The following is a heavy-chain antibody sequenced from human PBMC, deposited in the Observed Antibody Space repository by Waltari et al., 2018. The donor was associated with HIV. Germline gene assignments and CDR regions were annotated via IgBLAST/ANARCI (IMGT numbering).Heavy chain of an antibody. V-gene: IGHV4-4*02. CDR3: ARFPLATGTFWFDP. D-gene: IGHD1-1*01. Sequence: QVQLQESGPGLVKPSGTLSLTCAVSGGTISSRNWWSWIRQSQGKGREWLGEIYHTGSVNYKAALKSRVTMSVDKSKNHFSLNLKSVTAADTAVYYCARFPLATGTFWFDPWGPGVLVTVSS. CDR2: IYHTGSV. CDR1: GGTISSRNW. J-gene: IGHJ5*02.